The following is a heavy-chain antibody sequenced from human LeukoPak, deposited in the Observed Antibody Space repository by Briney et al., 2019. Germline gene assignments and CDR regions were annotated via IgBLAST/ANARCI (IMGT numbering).Heavy chain of an antibody. D-gene: IGHD2-2*01. CDR2: INPNSGGT. J-gene: IGHJ5*02. V-gene: IGHV1-2*02. CDR3: ARDLYCSSTSCYNWFDP. Sequence: ASVKVSSKASGYTFTSYGISWVRQAPGQGLEWMGWINPNSGGTNYAQKFQGRVTMTRDTSISTAYMELSRLRSDDTAVYYCARDLYCSSTSCYNWFDPWGQGTLVTVSS. CDR1: GYTFTSYG.